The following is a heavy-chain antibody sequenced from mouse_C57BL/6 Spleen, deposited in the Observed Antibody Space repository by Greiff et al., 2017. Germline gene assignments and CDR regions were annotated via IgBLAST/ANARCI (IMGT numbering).Heavy chain of an antibody. V-gene: IGHV8-8*01. Sequence: QVTLKESGPGILQPSQTLSLTCSFSGFSLSTFGMGVGWIRQPSGKGLEWLAHIWWDDDKYYNPALKSRLTISKDTSKNQVFLKIADVDTADTATYYCARMTRSGYFYAMDYWGQGTSVTVSS. J-gene: IGHJ4*01. CDR3: ARMTRSGYFYAMDY. CDR2: IWWDDDK. CDR1: GFSLSTFGMG. D-gene: IGHD3-2*02.